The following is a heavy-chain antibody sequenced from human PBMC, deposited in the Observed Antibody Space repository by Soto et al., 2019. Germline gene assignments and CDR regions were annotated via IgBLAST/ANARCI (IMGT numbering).Heavy chain of an antibody. Sequence: EVQLVESGGGLVKPGGSLRLSCAASGLTLSDAWMNWVRQAPGKGLEWVGRVKSKTDGGTTDHAAPVKGRFTVSRDDSRNTLYLQMNSLKSEDTAVYYCTTDPAYCGGDCFVTWGQGTMVTVSS. D-gene: IGHD2-21*02. J-gene: IGHJ3*02. CDR2: VKSKTDGGTT. CDR3: TTDPAYCGGDCFVT. V-gene: IGHV3-15*07. CDR1: GLTLSDAW.